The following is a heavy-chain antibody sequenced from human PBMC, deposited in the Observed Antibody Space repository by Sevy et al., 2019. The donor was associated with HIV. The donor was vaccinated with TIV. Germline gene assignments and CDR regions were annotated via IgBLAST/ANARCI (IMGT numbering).Heavy chain of an antibody. CDR3: AGENAWGRGYS. D-gene: IGHD1-26*01. CDR2: IYYNGHI. V-gene: IGHV4-59*08. J-gene: IGHJ4*02. Sequence: SETLSLTCTASGGSITSLYWNWIRQPPGKGLEWIANIYYNGHINYNPSLKSRFTLSRDTSKNQFSLRLSSVTAADTAMYYCAGENAWGRGYSWGQGTLVTVSS. CDR1: GGSITSLY.